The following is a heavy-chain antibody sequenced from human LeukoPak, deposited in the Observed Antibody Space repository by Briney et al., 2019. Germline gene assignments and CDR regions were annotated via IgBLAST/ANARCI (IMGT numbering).Heavy chain of an antibody. CDR2: VHHSGGT. D-gene: IGHD6-19*01. CDR3: ARRSSGWYFDY. CDR1: NDSVSSSNW. J-gene: IGHJ4*02. Sequence: PSETLSLTCAVSNDSVSSSNWWNWVRQSPGKGLEWIGEVHHSGGTHYNPSLKSRVTISVDKSKNHFSLKLTSVTAADTAVYYCARRSSGWYFDYWGQGTLVTVSS. V-gene: IGHV4-4*02.